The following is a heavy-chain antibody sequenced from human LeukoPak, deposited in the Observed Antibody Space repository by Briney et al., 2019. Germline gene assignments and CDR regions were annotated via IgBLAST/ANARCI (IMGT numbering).Heavy chain of an antibody. Sequence: SETLSLTCSVSGDSISSGNYYWTWIRQPAGKGLEWIGRIYSTGSTNYNPSLKSRVTISVDTSKNQFSLRLSPVTAADTAVYYCARVTTGGYYNCWGQGTLVTVS. CDR3: ARVTTGGYYNC. D-gene: IGHD3-22*01. CDR1: GDSISSGNYY. CDR2: IYSTGST. J-gene: IGHJ4*02. V-gene: IGHV4-61*02.